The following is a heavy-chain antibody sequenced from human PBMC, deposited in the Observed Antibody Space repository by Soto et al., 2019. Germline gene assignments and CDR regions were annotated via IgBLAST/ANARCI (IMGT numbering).Heavy chain of an antibody. D-gene: IGHD2-2*02. J-gene: IGHJ6*02. Sequence: LRLSCVGSGFTFSTYSINWVRQAPGKGLEWVSSISSRSDIYYADSVKGRFTISRDNAKNSASLQMNSLRAEDTAVYYCAREYTAWPLAYGLDVWGQGTTVTVSS. V-gene: IGHV3-21*01. CDR3: AREYTAWPLAYGLDV. CDR1: GFTFSTYS. CDR2: ISSRSDI.